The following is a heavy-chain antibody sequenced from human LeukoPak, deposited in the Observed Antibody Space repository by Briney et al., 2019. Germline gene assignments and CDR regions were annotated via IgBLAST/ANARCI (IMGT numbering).Heavy chain of an antibody. J-gene: IGHJ4*02. Sequence: SETLSLTCTVSGGSFSTYYWSWIRQPPGKGLEWIGYISYSGSTNYNPALESRATMSVGTSKNQFSLKLSSVTAADTAVYYCARATYRYDILTTDYWGQGTLVTVSS. CDR2: ISYSGST. CDR3: ARATYRYDILTTDY. D-gene: IGHD3-9*01. V-gene: IGHV4-59*01. CDR1: GGSFSTYY.